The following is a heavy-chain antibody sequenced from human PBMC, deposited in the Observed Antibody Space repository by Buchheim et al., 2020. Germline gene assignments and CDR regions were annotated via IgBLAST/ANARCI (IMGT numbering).Heavy chain of an antibody. CDR1: GFTFSSYG. CDR2: IWYDGSNK. J-gene: IGHJ3*02. CDR3: ARDDYYDSSGYYSFDDAFDI. Sequence: QVQLVESGGGVVQPGRSLRLSCAASGFTFSSYGMHWVRQAPGKGLEWVAVIWYDGSNKYYADSVKGRFTISRDNSKNTLYLQMNSLRAEDTAVYYCARDDYYDSSGYYSFDDAFDIWGQGT. V-gene: IGHV3-33*01. D-gene: IGHD3-22*01.